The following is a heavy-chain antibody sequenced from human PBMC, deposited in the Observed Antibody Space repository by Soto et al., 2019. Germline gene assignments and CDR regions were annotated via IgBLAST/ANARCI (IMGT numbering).Heavy chain of an antibody. J-gene: IGHJ6*02. CDR3: ARGSGSFVYGMDV. V-gene: IGHV1-46*01. D-gene: IGHD3-10*01. CDR1: GYTLSDYL. CDR2: SNPRGGST. Sequence: QVQLVQSGAEVKKPGASVKVSCNASGYTLSDYLMHWVRQAPGQGLEWRGTSNPRGGSTRYAEKFQGRVTMTSDTSTSTIFLELSSLRSDDTAVFYCARGSGSFVYGMDVWGQGTTVTVSS.